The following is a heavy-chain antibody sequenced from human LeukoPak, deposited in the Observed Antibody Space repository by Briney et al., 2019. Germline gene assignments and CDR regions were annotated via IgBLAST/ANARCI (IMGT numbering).Heavy chain of an antibody. CDR3: ASFVRDARDYSSMDV. J-gene: IGHJ6*03. D-gene: IGHD5-24*01. V-gene: IGHV1-18*01. CDR2: ISAYNGNT. Sequence: ASVKVSCKASGYTFTSYGISWVRQAPGQGLEWMGWISAYNGNTNYAQKLQGRVTMTTDTSTSTAYMELRSLRSDDTAGYYCASFVRDARDYSSMDVWGKGTTVTVSS. CDR1: GYTFTSYG.